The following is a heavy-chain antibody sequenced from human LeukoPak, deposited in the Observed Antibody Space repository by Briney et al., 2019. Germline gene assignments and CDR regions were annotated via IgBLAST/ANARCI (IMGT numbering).Heavy chain of an antibody. V-gene: IGHV3-23*01. CDR1: GFAFSFFA. D-gene: IGHD3-22*01. J-gene: IGHJ4*02. Sequence: GGSLRLSCEASGFAFSFFAMSWLRQAPGKGLEWVSAISGSGGNTYSADSVKGRCTISRDNSLQTLFLHMNSLRAEDTAVYYCARGMSATSGYLELEYWGQGALVTVST. CDR2: ISGSGGNT. CDR3: ARGMSATSGYLELEY.